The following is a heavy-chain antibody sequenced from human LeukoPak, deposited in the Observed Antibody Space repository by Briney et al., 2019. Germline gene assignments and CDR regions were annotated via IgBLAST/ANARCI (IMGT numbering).Heavy chain of an antibody. Sequence: ASVKVSCKASGYSFTSYDINWVRQATGQGLEWTGWMNPNSGNTGYAQKFQGRVTMTRNTSISTAYMELSSLRSEDTAVYYCARSGYSSSWYVWDYYYYYMDVWGKGTTVTVSS. CDR3: ARSGYSSSWYVWDYYYYYMDV. D-gene: IGHD6-13*01. J-gene: IGHJ6*03. V-gene: IGHV1-8*01. CDR1: GYSFTSYD. CDR2: MNPNSGNT.